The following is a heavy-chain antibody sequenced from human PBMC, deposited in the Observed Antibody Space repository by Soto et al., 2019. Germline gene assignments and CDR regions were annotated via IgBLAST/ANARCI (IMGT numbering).Heavy chain of an antibody. CDR2: ISSSGSTI. V-gene: IGHV3-11*01. D-gene: IGHD4-17*01. CDR3: ARGGASVTTPFDY. CDR1: GFAFSDPY. Sequence: QVQLVESGGGLVKTGGSLRLSCAASGFAFSDPYMSWIRQAPGKGLEWISYISSSGSTIYYADSVKGRFTISRDNAKKSLYLQMDSLTADDTAVYYCARGGASVTTPFDYWGQGTQVTVSS. J-gene: IGHJ4*02.